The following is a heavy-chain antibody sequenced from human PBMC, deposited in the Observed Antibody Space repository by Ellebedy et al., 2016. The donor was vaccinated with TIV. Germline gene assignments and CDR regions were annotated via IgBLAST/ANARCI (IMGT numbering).Heavy chain of an antibody. J-gene: IGHJ4*02. CDR3: AKSGPERGSYGGFDY. D-gene: IGHD1-26*01. Sequence: GESLKISCAASGFPFSNFWVHWARQAPGKGLVWVSRISSDGRKTDYADSVRGRFTISRDNAKNTLYLQMNSLRLEDTAVYYCAKSGPERGSYGGFDYWGQGTLVTVSS. V-gene: IGHV3-74*01. CDR1: GFPFSNFW. CDR2: ISSDGRKT.